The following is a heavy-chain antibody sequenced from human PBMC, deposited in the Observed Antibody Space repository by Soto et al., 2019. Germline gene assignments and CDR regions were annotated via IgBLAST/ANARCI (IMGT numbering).Heavy chain of an antibody. V-gene: IGHV4-59*08. CDR1: GGSISSYY. Sequence: QVQLQESGPGLVKPSETLSLSCTVSGGSISSYYWSWFRQSPGKRMEWIGYVHHSWGSSYNPSLQSRVAISLDTSRSQFSLKVTSLTATDTAVYYCERQGFGPLHGLVDVWGQGTTVTVS. CDR3: ERQGFGPLHGLVDV. D-gene: IGHD3-10*01. J-gene: IGHJ6*02. CDR2: VHHSWGS.